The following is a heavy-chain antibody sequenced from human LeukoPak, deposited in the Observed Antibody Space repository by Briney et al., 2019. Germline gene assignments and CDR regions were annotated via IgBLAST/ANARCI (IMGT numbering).Heavy chain of an antibody. CDR1: GFTFSSYS. Sequence: GGSLRLSCAASGFTFSSYSMNWVRQAPGKGLEWVSSISSSSSYIYYADSVKGRFTIPRDNAKNSLYLQMNSLRAEDTAVYYCAREDIVVVPAATDSYYYYGMDVWGQGTTVTVSS. J-gene: IGHJ6*02. V-gene: IGHV3-21*01. CDR2: ISSSSSYI. D-gene: IGHD2-2*01. CDR3: AREDIVVVPAATDSYYYYGMDV.